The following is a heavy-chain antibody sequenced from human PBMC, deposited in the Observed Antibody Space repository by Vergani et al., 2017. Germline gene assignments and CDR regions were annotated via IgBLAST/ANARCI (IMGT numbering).Heavy chain of an antibody. D-gene: IGHD2-2*03. CDR2: ISSRTSTI. CDR1: GFTFSSYS. Sequence: EVQLLESGGGLVQPGGSLRLSCAASGFTFSSYSMNWVRQAPGKGLEWVSYISSRTSTIYYADSVKGRFTISRDNAKNSLYLQMNSLRAEDTAVYYCARDGGYCSSTSCYFGVAYYYYGMDVWGQGTTVTVSS. V-gene: IGHV3-48*01. CDR3: ARDGGYCSSTSCYFGVAYYYYGMDV. J-gene: IGHJ6*02.